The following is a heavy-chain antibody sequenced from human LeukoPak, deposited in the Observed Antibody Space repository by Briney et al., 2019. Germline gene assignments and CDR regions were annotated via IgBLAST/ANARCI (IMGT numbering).Heavy chain of an antibody. J-gene: IGHJ4*02. V-gene: IGHV3-33*01. D-gene: IGHD6-13*01. Sequence: GRSLRLSCAASGFTFSSYGMHWVRQAPGKGLEWVAVIWYDGSNKYYADSVKGRFTISRDNSKNTLYLQMNSLRAEDTAVYYCARRPGIAAPCFDYWGQGTLVTVSS. CDR3: ARRPGIAAPCFDY. CDR2: IWYDGSNK. CDR1: GFTFSSYG.